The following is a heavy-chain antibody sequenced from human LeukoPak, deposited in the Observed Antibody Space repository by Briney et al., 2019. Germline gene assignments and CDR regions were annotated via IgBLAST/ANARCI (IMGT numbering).Heavy chain of an antibody. Sequence: KPSETLSLTCSVSGGSISSSSYYCGWIRQPPGKGLEWIGSMYNVGSTYYNPSLKSRVTISGDSSKNQFSLKLTSVTAADTAVYYCARHGPCGSGWYDYWGLGTLVTVSS. J-gene: IGHJ4*02. D-gene: IGHD6-19*01. CDR1: GGSISSSSYY. V-gene: IGHV4-39*01. CDR3: ARHGPCGSGWYDY. CDR2: MYNVGST.